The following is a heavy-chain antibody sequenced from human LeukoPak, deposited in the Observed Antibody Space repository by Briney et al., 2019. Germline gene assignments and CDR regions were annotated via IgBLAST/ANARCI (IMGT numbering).Heavy chain of an antibody. D-gene: IGHD5-12*01. J-gene: IGHJ6*03. CDR2: ISSSSSYI. V-gene: IGHV3-21*01. CDR1: GFTFGSYS. CDR3: ARDGGGYDLKKFYYYYYMDV. Sequence: GGSLRLSCAASGFTFGSYSMNWVRQAPGKGLEWVSSISSSSSYIYYADSVKGRFTISRDNAKNSLYLQMNSLRAEDTAVYYCARDGGGYDLKKFYYYYYMDVWGKGTTVTVSS.